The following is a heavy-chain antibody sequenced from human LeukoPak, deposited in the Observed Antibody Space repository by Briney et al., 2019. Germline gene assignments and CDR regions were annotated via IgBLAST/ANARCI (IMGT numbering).Heavy chain of an antibody. Sequence: GGSLRLSCAVSGFNFDIAWMNWVRQAPGEGLGWVGRIKSKNDGAATDYGAPVRGRFTISIDDSKNMLYLQMNGLKTEDTAVYYCVSRDAYKPRYFMDVWGKGTTVTVSS. J-gene: IGHJ6*03. CDR2: IKSKNDGAAT. V-gene: IGHV3-15*01. CDR1: GFNFDIAW. D-gene: IGHD5-24*01. CDR3: VSRDAYKPRYFMDV.